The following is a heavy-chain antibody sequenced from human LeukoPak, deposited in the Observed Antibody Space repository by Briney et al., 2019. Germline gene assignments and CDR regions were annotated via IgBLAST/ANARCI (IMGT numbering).Heavy chain of an antibody. Sequence: SVKVSCKASGGTFTSYAISWVRQAPGQGLEWMGGIIPIFGTANYAQKFQGRVTITADESTSTAYMELSSLRSEDTAVYYCARDGGYDILTGYWGFDYWGQGTLVTVSS. D-gene: IGHD3-9*01. CDR3: ARDGGYDILTGYWGFDY. CDR2: IIPIFGTA. V-gene: IGHV1-69*01. J-gene: IGHJ4*02. CDR1: GGTFTSYA.